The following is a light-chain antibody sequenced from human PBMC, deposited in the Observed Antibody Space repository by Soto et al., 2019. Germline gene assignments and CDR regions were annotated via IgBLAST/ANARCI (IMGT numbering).Light chain of an antibody. J-gene: IGKJ1*01. CDR2: KAS. CDR1: QSISSW. Sequence: DIQMTQSPSTLSASVGGRVTITCRASQSISSWLAWYQQKPGKAPKLLIYKASSLESGVPSRFSGSGSGTEFTLTISSLQPDDFATYYCLQDHDDSWTVGQGTKVDSK. CDR3: LQDHDDSWT. V-gene: IGKV1-5*03.